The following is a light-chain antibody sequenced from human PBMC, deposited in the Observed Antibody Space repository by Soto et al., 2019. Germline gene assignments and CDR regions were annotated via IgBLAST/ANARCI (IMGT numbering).Light chain of an antibody. J-gene: IGKJ1*01. CDR2: KAS. CDR1: QSISTW. CDR3: QQYINRWT. V-gene: IGKV1-5*03. Sequence: DIQMTQSPSTLSASVGDRVTITCRASQSISTWLAWYQQKPGKAPKHLIYKASSLESGVPSRFSGSGSGTEFTLTISSLQPDDFATFYCQQYINRWTFGQGTKVDIK.